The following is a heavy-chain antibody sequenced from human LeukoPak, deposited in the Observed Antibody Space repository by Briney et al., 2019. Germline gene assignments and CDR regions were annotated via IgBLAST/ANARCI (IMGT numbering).Heavy chain of an antibody. Sequence: GGSLRLSCAASGFTFSSYAMSWVRQAPGKGLEWVSAISGSGGSTYYADSVKGRFTISRDNSKNTLYLQMNSLRAEDTAVYYCAKDPSAMVGYSEAFDIWGQGTMVTVSS. J-gene: IGHJ3*02. V-gene: IGHV3-23*01. CDR1: GFTFSSYA. CDR3: AKDPSAMVGYSEAFDI. D-gene: IGHD5-18*01. CDR2: ISGSGGST.